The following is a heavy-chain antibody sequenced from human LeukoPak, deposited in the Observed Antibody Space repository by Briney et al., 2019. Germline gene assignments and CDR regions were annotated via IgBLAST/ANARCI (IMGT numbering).Heavy chain of an antibody. V-gene: IGHV1-46*01. J-gene: IGHJ4*02. CDR2: ISPSGDST. CDR3: ARGRFHYDTSGYSGFDY. CDR1: GYTFTNYY. Sequence: VASVKVSCKASGYTFTNYYMHWVRQAPGQGLEWMGIISPSGDSTIYAQKFQGRVTMTRDTSTRTVFVELSSLRSEDTAVYYCARGRFHYDTSGYSGFDYWGQGTLVTVSS. D-gene: IGHD3-22*01.